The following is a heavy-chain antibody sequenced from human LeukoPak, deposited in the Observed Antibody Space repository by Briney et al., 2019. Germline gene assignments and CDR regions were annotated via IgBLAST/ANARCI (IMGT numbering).Heavy chain of an antibody. D-gene: IGHD3-16*01. CDR3: ARDQVYTSLSAFGI. V-gene: IGHV3-21*01. CDR2: ISSSSSYI. CDR1: GFTVSSNY. J-gene: IGHJ3*02. Sequence: GGSLRISCAASGFTVSSNYMSWVRQAPGKGLEWVSSISSSSSYIYSADSVKGRFTISRDNAKNSLYLQMNSLRAEDTAVYYCARDQVYTSLSAFGIWGQGTKVTVSS.